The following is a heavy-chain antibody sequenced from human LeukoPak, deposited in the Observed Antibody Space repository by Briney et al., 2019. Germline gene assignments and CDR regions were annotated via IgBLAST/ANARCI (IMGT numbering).Heavy chain of an antibody. D-gene: IGHD1-26*01. J-gene: IGHJ5*02. Sequence: GGSLRLSCAASGFTFSSYEMNWVRQAPGKGLEWVSYISSSGSTIYYADSVKGRFTIPRDNAKNSLYLQMNSLRAEDTAVYYCARFRGELLRGNWFDPWGQGTLVTVSS. CDR2: ISSSGSTI. CDR1: GFTFSSYE. CDR3: ARFRGELLRGNWFDP. V-gene: IGHV3-48*03.